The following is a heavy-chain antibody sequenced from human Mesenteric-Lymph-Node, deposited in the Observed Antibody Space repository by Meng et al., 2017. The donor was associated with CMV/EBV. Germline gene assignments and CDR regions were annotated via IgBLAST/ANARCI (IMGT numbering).Heavy chain of an antibody. V-gene: IGHV3-23*01. CDR3: AKSPRERTYYYYYGMDV. J-gene: IGHJ6*02. Sequence: GESLKISCEASGFSFSSYAMSWVRQAPGKGLEWVSGISGSGGSTYYADSDSVKGRFTISRDNSKNTMYLQMNSLRAEDTAVYYCAKSPRERTYYYYYGMDVWGQGTTVTVSS. CDR2: ISGSGGST. CDR1: GFSFSSYA. D-gene: IGHD1-14*01.